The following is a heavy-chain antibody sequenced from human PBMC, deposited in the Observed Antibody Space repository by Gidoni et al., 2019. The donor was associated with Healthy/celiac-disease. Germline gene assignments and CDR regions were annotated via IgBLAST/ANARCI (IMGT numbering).Heavy chain of an antibody. D-gene: IGHD3-10*01. CDR1: AGTFSSYA. CDR3: ARGVGVRENWEFDY. J-gene: IGHJ4*02. CDR2: IIPIFGTA. V-gene: IGHV1-69*01. Sequence: QVQLVQSGAEVQKPGSSVKVSCKDSAGTFSSYAIRRVRQAPGPGLEWMGGIIPIFGTANYAQKFQGRVTITADESTSTAYMELSSLRSEDTAVYYCARGVGVRENWEFDYWGQGTLVTVSS.